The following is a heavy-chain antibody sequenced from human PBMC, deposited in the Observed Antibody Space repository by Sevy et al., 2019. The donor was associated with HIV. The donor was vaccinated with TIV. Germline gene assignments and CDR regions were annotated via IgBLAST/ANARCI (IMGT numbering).Heavy chain of an antibody. CDR2: IVVGSGNT. V-gene: IGHV1-58*01. CDR1: GFTFTSSA. Sequence: ASVKVSCKASGFTFTSSAVQWVRQARGQRLEWIGWIVVGSGNTNYAQKFQERVTLTRDMSKSTAYMELSSLRSEDTAVYYCAADLYGDGYPFGYYYGMDVWGQGTTVTVSS. D-gene: IGHD5-12*01. J-gene: IGHJ6*02. CDR3: AADLYGDGYPFGYYYGMDV.